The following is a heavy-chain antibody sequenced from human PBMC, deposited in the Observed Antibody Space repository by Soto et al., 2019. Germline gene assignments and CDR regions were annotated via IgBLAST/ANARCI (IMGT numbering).Heavy chain of an antibody. Sequence: PGGTLRLSCAASGFTFRSYEMAWVRQAPGNGLEWVSYITSGGTIYYADSVKGRFTISRDNAKNSLYLQMNSLRAEDTALYYCATVMYVTWSSFDSWGQGTLVTV. CDR3: ATVMYVTWSSFDS. J-gene: IGHJ4*02. D-gene: IGHD3-16*01. V-gene: IGHV3-48*03. CDR1: GFTFRSYE. CDR2: ITSGGTI.